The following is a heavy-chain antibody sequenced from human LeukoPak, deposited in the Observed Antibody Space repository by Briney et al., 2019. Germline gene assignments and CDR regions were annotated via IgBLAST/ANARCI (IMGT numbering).Heavy chain of an antibody. J-gene: IGHJ3*02. V-gene: IGHV3-23*01. Sequence: GGSLRLSCAASGFTFSSYAMSWVRQAPGKGLEWVSSITGSGGSTNYADSVKGRFTISRENAKNSLYLQMNSLRAGDTAVYYCARSSGSYFNAFDIWGQGTMVTVS. CDR3: ARSSGSYFNAFDI. CDR1: GFTFSSYA. D-gene: IGHD1-26*01. CDR2: ITGSGGST.